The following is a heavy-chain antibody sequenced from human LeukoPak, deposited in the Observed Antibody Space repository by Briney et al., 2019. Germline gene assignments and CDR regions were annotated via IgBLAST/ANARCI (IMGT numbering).Heavy chain of an antibody. CDR2: IYTSGST. CDR1: GGSISSYY. Sequence: PSETLSLTCTVSGGSISSYYWSWIRQPAGKGLEWIGRIYTSGSTNYNPSLKSRVTMSVDTSKNQFSLKLSSVTAADTAVYYCAGTTYYDFWSGYYLESDYYMDVWGKGTTVTVSS. V-gene: IGHV4-4*07. J-gene: IGHJ6*03. D-gene: IGHD3-3*01. CDR3: AGTTYYDFWSGYYLESDYYMDV.